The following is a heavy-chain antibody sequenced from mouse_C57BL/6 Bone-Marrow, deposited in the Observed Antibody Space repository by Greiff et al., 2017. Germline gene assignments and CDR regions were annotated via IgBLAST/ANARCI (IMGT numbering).Heavy chain of an antibody. V-gene: IGHV6-3*01. CDR2: IRLKSDNYAT. CDR1: GFTFSNYW. D-gene: IGHD2-10*01. J-gene: IGHJ3*01. CDR3: TPYYFSFAY. Sequence: EVKLVESGGGLVQPGGSMKLSCVASGFTFSNYWMNWVRQSPEKGLEWVAQIRLKSDNYATHYAESVKGRFTISRDDSKSSVYLQMNNLRAEDTGIYYCTPYYFSFAYWGQGTLVTVSA.